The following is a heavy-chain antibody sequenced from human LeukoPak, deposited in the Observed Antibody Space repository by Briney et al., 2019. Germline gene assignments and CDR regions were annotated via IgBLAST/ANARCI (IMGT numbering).Heavy chain of an antibody. Sequence: ASVKVSCKASGYTFTSYGISWVRQAPGQGLEWMGWISAYNGNTNYAQKLQGRVTMTTDTSTSTAYMELRSLRSDDTAVYYCARERGARGYCSSTSCFPPFDPWGQGTLVTVSS. J-gene: IGHJ5*02. CDR3: ARERGARGYCSSTSCFPPFDP. CDR2: ISAYNGNT. CDR1: GYTFTSYG. D-gene: IGHD2-2*01. V-gene: IGHV1-18*01.